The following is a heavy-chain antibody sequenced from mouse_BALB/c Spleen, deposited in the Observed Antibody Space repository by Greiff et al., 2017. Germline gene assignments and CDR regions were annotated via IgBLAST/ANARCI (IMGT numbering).Heavy chain of an antibody. Sequence: VQLKESGPELEKPGASVKISCKASGYSFTGYNMNWVKQSNGKSLEWIGNIDPYYGGTSYNQKFKGKATLTVDKSSSTAFMHLNSLTSEDSAVYYCARTYYGNPYFDYWGQGTTLTVSS. CDR1: GYSFTGYN. V-gene: IGHV1S135*01. D-gene: IGHD2-10*01. CDR2: IDPYYGGT. J-gene: IGHJ2*01. CDR3: ARTYYGNPYFDY.